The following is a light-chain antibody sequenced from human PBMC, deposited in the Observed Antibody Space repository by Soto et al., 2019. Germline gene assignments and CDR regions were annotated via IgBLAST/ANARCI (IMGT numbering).Light chain of an antibody. V-gene: IGLV1-44*01. CDR2: TSN. CDR1: SSNIGRNT. CDR3: AAWDDSLNGYV. Sequence: QSVLTQPPSVSGTPGQRVTISYSGSSSNIGRNTVNWYQQLPGTAPTLLIYTSNQRPSGVPDRFSGSKSGTSASLAISGLQSEDEADYYCAAWDDSLNGYVFGTGTKLTVL. J-gene: IGLJ1*01.